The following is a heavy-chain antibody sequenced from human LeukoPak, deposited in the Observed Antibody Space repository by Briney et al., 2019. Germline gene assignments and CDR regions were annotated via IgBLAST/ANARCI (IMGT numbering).Heavy chain of an antibody. D-gene: IGHD3-16*01. Sequence: GGSLRLSCAVSGVSVNTNYMTWVRQAPGKGLQWVSVIYTGGNTHYVDSVRGRFIISRDNSKYTLYLQMNSLRSDDTAVYFCARTTWDTVMIHTPPFDQWGQGTLVTVSS. V-gene: IGHV3-66*01. CDR1: GVSVNTNY. J-gene: IGHJ4*02. CDR2: IYTGGNT. CDR3: ARTTWDTVMIHTPPFDQ.